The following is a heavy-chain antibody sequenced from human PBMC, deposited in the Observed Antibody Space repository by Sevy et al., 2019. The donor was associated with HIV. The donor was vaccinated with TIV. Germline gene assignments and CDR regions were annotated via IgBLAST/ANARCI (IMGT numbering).Heavy chain of an antibody. CDR2: ITNSGTSM. CDR3: ARDLPPSATTVAHFDC. CDR1: GFSFRSYE. V-gene: IGHV3-48*03. Sequence: GGSLRLSCAASGFSFRSYEMNWVRQAPGKGLEWVSYITNSGTSMYYSDSVRGRFTISRDNARNSLYLQMNSLRGEDTAVYYCARDLPPSATTVAHFDCWGQGTLVNVSS. J-gene: IGHJ4*02. D-gene: IGHD4-17*01.